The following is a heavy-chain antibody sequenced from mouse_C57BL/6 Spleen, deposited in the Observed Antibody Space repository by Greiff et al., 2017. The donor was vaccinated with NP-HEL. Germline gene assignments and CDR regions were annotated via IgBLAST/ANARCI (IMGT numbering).Heavy chain of an antibody. J-gene: IGHJ4*01. CDR2: ISSGSSTI. V-gene: IGHV5-17*01. Sequence: EVQRVESGGGLVKPGGSLKLSCAASGFTFSDYGMHWVRQAPEKGLEWVAYISSGSSTIYYADTVKGRFTISRDNAKNTLFLQMTSLRYEDTAMYYCARCNYEYYYAMDYWGQGTSVTVSS. CDR1: GFTFSDYG. CDR3: ARCNYEYYYAMDY. D-gene: IGHD2-1*01.